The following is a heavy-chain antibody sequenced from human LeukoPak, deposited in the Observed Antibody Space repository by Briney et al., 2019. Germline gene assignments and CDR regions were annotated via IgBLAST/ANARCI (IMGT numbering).Heavy chain of an antibody. CDR2: IYYSGST. V-gene: IGHV4-61*01. D-gene: IGHD3-9*01. CDR1: GGSVSSGSYY. Sequence: PSETLSLTCIVSGGSVSSGSYYWNWIRQPPGKGLEWIGYIYYSGSTNYNPSLKSRVTISVDTSKNQFSLKLSSVTAADTAVYYCARRYYDILTGSFDYWGQGTLVTVSS. J-gene: IGHJ4*02. CDR3: ARRYYDILTGSFDY.